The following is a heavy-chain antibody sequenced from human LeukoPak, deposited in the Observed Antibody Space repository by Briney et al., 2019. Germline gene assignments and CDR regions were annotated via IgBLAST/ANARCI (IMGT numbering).Heavy chain of an antibody. CDR3: ERSVRYFDWFGY. Sequence: SVKVSCKAPGGTFSSYAISWVRQAPGQGLEWMGGIIPIFGTANYAQKFQGRVTITADESTSTAYMELSSLRSEDTAVYYCERSVRYFDWFGYWGQGTLVTVSS. V-gene: IGHV1-69*13. CDR1: GGTFSSYA. J-gene: IGHJ5*01. CDR2: IIPIFGTA. D-gene: IGHD3-9*01.